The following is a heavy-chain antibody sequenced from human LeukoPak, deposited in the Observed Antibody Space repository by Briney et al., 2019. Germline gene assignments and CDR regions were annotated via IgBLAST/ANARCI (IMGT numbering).Heavy chain of an antibody. Sequence: PSETLSLTCAVYGGSFSGYYWSWIRQPPGKGLEWIGEINHSGSTNYNPSLKSRVTISVDTSKNQFSLKLSSVTAADTAVYYCARKRASQVGATGGGDFDYWGQGTLVTVSS. CDR2: INHSGST. J-gene: IGHJ4*02. CDR3: ARKRASQVGATGGGDFDY. D-gene: IGHD1-26*01. CDR1: GGSFSGYY. V-gene: IGHV4-34*01.